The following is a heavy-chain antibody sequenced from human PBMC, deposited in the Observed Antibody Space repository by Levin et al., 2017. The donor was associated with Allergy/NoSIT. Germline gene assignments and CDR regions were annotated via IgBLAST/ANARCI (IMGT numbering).Heavy chain of an antibody. V-gene: IGHV4-59*08. J-gene: IGHJ4*02. CDR3: ARLAGGDNPVGY. D-gene: IGHD2-21*01. Sequence: SETLSLTCTVSNGSLSTFYWSWIRQPPGKGLEWVGYIHYSGSTTYNPSLKSRVTMSVDMSKNQFSLKLTSVTAAATAVYFCARLAGGDNPVGYWGQGTLVTISS. CDR1: NGSLSTFY. CDR2: IHYSGST.